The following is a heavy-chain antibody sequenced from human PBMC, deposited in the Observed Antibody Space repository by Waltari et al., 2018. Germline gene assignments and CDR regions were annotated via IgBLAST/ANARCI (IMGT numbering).Heavy chain of an antibody. CDR3: ASWYYYDSSGYPDY. J-gene: IGHJ4*02. V-gene: IGHV4-59*01. Sequence: QVQLQESGPGLVKPSETLSLTCTVSGGSISSYYWSWIRQPPGKGLEWIGYIYYSGSTNYHPSLKSRVTISVDTSKNQFSLKLSSVTAADTAVYYCASWYYYDSSGYPDYWGQGTLVTVSS. D-gene: IGHD3-22*01. CDR2: IYYSGST. CDR1: GGSISSYY.